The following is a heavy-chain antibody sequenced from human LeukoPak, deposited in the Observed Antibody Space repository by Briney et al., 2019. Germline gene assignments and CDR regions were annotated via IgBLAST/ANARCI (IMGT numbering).Heavy chain of an antibody. CDR2: IYSGGST. CDR3: ARDKLGYGYYGMDV. Sequence: GGSLRLSCAASGFTVSSNYMSWVRQAPGKGLEWVSVIYSGGSTYYADSVKGRFTISRDNSKNTLYLQMNSLRAEDTAVYYCARDKLGYGYYGMDVWGQGTTVTVSS. J-gene: IGHJ6*02. D-gene: IGHD1-1*01. CDR1: GFTVSSNY. V-gene: IGHV3-66*01.